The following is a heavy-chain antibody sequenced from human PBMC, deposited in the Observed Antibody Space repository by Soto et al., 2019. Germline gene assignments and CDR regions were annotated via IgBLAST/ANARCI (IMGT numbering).Heavy chain of an antibody. Sequence: QVQLVESGGGVVQPGRSLRLPCAASGFTFSSYAMHWVRQAPGKGLEWVAVISYDGSNKYYADSVKGRFTISRDNSKNMLYLQMNSLRAEDTAVYYCARDSLPAAGTRGPFDYWGQGTLVTVSS. V-gene: IGHV3-30*14. D-gene: IGHD6-13*01. CDR2: ISYDGSNK. CDR1: GFTFSSYA. CDR3: ARDSLPAAGTRGPFDY. J-gene: IGHJ4*02.